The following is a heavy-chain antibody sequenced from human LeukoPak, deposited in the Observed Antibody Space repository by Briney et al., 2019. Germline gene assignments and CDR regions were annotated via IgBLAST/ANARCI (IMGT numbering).Heavy chain of an antibody. Sequence: GGSLRLSCAASGFTFSSYGMSWVRQAPGKGLEWVSAISGSGGSTYYADSVKGRFTISRDNSKNTLYLQMNSLRAEGTAVYYCAKESALYDILTGYVYYFDCWGQGTLVTVSS. CDR2: ISGSGGST. CDR3: AKESALYDILTGYVYYFDC. D-gene: IGHD3-9*01. J-gene: IGHJ4*02. CDR1: GFTFSSYG. V-gene: IGHV3-23*01.